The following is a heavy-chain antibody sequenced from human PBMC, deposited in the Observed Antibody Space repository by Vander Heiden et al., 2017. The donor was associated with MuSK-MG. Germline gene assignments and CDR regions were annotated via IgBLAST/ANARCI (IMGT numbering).Heavy chain of an antibody. Sequence: EVQLVESGGGLVQPGGSLRLSCAAPGFTFSSDSMNWVRLAPGKGVEWVSYISRSSSTIYYADSVKGRFTISRDNAKNSLCLQMNSLGAEDTAVYYCARSSRGAAWGRYYGMDVWGQGTTVTVSS. CDR2: ISRSSSTI. CDR1: GFTFSSDS. V-gene: IGHV3-48*04. D-gene: IGHD3-16*01. J-gene: IGHJ6*01. CDR3: ARSSRGAAWGRYYGMDV.